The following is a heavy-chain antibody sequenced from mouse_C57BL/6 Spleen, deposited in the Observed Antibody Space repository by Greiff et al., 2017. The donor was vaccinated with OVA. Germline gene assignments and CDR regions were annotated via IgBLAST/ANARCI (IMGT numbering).Heavy chain of an antibody. Sequence: QVQLQQPGAELVRPGSSVKLSCKASGYTFTSYWMHWVKQRPIQGLEWIGNIDPSDSETHYNQKFKDKATLTVDKSSSTAYMQLSSLTSEDSAVYYCARGHDGSSYDWYFDVWGTGTTVTVSS. D-gene: IGHD1-1*01. CDR1: GYTFTSYW. CDR2: IDPSDSET. CDR3: ARGHDGSSYDWYFDV. J-gene: IGHJ1*03. V-gene: IGHV1-52*01.